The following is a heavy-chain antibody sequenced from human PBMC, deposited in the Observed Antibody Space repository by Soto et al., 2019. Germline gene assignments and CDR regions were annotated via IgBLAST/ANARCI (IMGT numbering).Heavy chain of an antibody. CDR1: GGSISSYY. Sequence: SETLSLTCTVSGGSISSYYWSWIRQPPGKGLEWIGYIYYSGSTNYNPSLKSRVTISVDTSKNQFSLKLSSVTAAETAVYYCQGHYYYYGLDVWGQGTTVTVSS. J-gene: IGHJ6*02. CDR3: QGHYYYYGLDV. CDR2: IYYSGST. V-gene: IGHV4-59*01.